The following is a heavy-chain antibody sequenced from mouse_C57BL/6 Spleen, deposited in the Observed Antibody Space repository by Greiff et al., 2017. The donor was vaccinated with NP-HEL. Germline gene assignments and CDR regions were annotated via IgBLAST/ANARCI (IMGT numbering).Heavy chain of an antibody. J-gene: IGHJ2*02. CDR1: GYTFTSYW. Sequence: QVQLQQPGAELVKPGASVKMSCKASGYTFTSYWITWVKQRPGQGLEWIGDIYPGSGSTNYNEKFKSKATLTVDTSSSTAYLQLSNLPSEDSAVLNDGRSTTAFDYWGQGTSLTVSS. V-gene: IGHV1-55*01. D-gene: IGHD1-2*01. CDR3: GRSTTAFDY. CDR2: IYPGSGST.